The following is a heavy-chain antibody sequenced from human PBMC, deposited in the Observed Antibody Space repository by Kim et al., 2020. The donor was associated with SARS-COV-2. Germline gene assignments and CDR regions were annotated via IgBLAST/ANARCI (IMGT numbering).Heavy chain of an antibody. CDR3: AKGGEWLGLRSYVDS. CDR1: GFTFSDHA. V-gene: IGHV3-23*03. Sequence: GGSLRLSCAASGFTFSDHAMNWVRQAPGKGLEWVSVVHGGGSATYYADSVKGRFTISRDNSKNMVYLQMHSLRPDDTAIYYCAKGGEWLGLRSYVDSWGQGTLVTVSS. J-gene: IGHJ4*02. CDR2: VHGGGSAT. D-gene: IGHD6-19*01.